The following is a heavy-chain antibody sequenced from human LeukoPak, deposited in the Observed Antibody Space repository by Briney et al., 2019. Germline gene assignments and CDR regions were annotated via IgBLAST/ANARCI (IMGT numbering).Heavy chain of an antibody. J-gene: IGHJ4*02. CDR2: IWYDGSNK. V-gene: IGHV3-33*01. CDR3: ARDPLNYDSSGYIRYYFDY. CDR1: GFTFSDYG. Sequence: GRSLRLSRAASGFTFSDYGMHWVRQAPGKGLEWVAVIWYDGSNKYYADSVKGRFTISRDNSKNTLYLQMNSLRAEDTAVYYCARDPLNYDSSGYIRYYFDYWGQGNLVPVSS. D-gene: IGHD3-22*01.